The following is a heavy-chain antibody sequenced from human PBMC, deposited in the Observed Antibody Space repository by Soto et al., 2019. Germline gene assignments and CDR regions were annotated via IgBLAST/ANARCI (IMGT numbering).Heavy chain of an antibody. J-gene: IGHJ4*02. V-gene: IGHV1-69*01. CDR2: IIPIFGTA. Sequence: QVQLVQSGAEVKKPGSSVKVSCKASGGTFSSYAISWVRQAPGQGREWMGGIIPIFGTANYAQKFQGRVTITADDSTSTAYMELSSLRSEDTAVYYCAREILPDRSIWYGTPQDWGQGTLVTVSS. CDR1: GGTFSSYA. CDR3: AREILPDRSIWYGTPQD. D-gene: IGHD6-13*01.